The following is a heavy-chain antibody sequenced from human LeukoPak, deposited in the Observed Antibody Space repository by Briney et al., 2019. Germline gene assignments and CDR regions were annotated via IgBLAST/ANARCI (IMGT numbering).Heavy chain of an antibody. CDR3: ATEIKWSVSYYDILTGYRNWFDP. CDR1: GYTLTELS. J-gene: IGHJ5*02. CDR2: FDPEDGET. D-gene: IGHD3-9*01. Sequence: ALVKVSCKVSGYTLTELSMHWVRQAPGKGLEWMGGFDPEDGETIYAQKFQGRVTMTEDTSTDTAYMGLSSLRSEDTAVYYCATEIKWSVSYYDILTGYRNWFDPWGQGTLVTVSS. V-gene: IGHV1-24*01.